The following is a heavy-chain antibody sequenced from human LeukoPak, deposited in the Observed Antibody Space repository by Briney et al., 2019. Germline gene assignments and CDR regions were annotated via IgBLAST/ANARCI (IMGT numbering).Heavy chain of an antibody. Sequence: GGSLRLSCAASGFTFSSYSMNWVRQAPGKGLEWVSSISSSSSYIYYADSEKGRFTISRDNAKNSLYPQMNSLRAEDTAVYYCAGGVGYCSSTSCRTLTYWGQGTLVTVSS. D-gene: IGHD2-2*01. CDR3: AGGVGYCSSTSCRTLTY. V-gene: IGHV3-21*01. CDR1: GFTFSSYS. CDR2: ISSSSSYI. J-gene: IGHJ4*02.